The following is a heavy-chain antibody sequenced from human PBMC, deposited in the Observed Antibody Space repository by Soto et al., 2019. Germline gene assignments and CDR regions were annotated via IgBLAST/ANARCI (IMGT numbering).Heavy chain of an antibody. J-gene: IGHJ3*02. CDR2: IYYSGST. CDR1: GGSISSSSYY. V-gene: IGHV4-39*01. CDR3: ASGLRYFDWLLWWGAFDI. D-gene: IGHD3-9*01. Sequence: PSETLSLTCTVSGGSISSSSYYWGWIRQPPGKGLEWIGSIYYSGSTYYNPSLKSRVTISVDTSKNQFSLKLSSVTAADTAVYYCASGLRYFDWLLWWGAFDIWGQGSMVT.